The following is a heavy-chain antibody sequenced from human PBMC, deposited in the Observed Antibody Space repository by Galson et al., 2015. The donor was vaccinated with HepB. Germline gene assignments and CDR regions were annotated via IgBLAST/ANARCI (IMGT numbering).Heavy chain of an antibody. CDR3: ARHTYYYDSSGYYERANDAFDI. D-gene: IGHD3-22*01. Sequence: QSGAEVKKPGESLRISCKGSGYSFTSYWISWVRQMPGKGLEWMGRIDPSDSYTNYSPSFQGHVTISADKSISTAYLQWSSLKASDTAMYYCARHTYYYDSSGYYERANDAFDIWGQGTMVTVSS. CDR1: GYSFTSYW. V-gene: IGHV5-10-1*01. J-gene: IGHJ3*02. CDR2: IDPSDSYT.